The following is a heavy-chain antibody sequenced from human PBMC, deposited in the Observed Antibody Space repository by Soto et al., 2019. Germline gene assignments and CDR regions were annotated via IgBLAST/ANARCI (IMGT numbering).Heavy chain of an antibody. CDR3: ARAAMGGSSWPFDY. D-gene: IGHD6-13*01. J-gene: IGHJ4*02. Sequence: SETLSLTCAVSGGYISSYDWSWIRQHPGKGLEWIGDIYYSGSTNYNPSLKSRVTISVDKSKNQFSLKLSSVTAADTAVYYCARAAMGGSSWPFDYWGQGTLVTVSS. CDR2: IYYSGST. CDR1: GGYISSYD. V-gene: IGHV4-59*12.